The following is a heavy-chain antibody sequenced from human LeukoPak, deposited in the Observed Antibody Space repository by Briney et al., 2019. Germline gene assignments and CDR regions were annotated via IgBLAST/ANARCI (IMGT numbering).Heavy chain of an antibody. J-gene: IGHJ3*01. Sequence: PGGSLRLSCTASGLTFIGYTMNWVRQAPGGGREWVSSVTSGSVYIYYADSVKGRFTISRDSATNSLYLQMNSLRVEDTGVYYCAKEGDATAAAGMGGFDLWGQGTMVTVSS. CDR1: GLTFIGYT. V-gene: IGHV3-21*01. CDR2: VTSGSVYI. D-gene: IGHD6-13*01. CDR3: AKEGDATAAAGMGGFDL.